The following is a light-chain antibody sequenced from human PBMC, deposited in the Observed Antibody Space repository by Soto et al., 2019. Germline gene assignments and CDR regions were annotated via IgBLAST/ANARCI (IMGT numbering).Light chain of an antibody. CDR1: QGISTY. Sequence: DIQVTQSPVSLSASVGDRVTITCRTSQGISTYLNWYQQKAGDAPRLLISGASDLENGVPSRFSGSGSGADFTRTINSLRPEDFATYYCQQAYIKPYTFGQGTKLEI. V-gene: IGKV1-39*01. CDR2: GAS. J-gene: IGKJ2*01. CDR3: QQAYIKPYT.